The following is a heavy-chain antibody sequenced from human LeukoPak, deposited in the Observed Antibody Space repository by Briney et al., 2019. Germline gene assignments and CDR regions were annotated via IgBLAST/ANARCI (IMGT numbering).Heavy chain of an antibody. V-gene: IGHV4-34*01. J-gene: IGHJ4*02. CDR3: ARVPTVTFFDY. Sequence: SETLSLTCAVYGGSFSGYYWSWIRQPPGKGLEWIGEINHSGSTNYNPSLKSRVTISVDTSKNQFSLKLSSVAAADTAVYYCARVPTVTFFDYWGQGTLVTVSS. D-gene: IGHD4-17*01. CDR2: INHSGST. CDR1: GGSFSGYY.